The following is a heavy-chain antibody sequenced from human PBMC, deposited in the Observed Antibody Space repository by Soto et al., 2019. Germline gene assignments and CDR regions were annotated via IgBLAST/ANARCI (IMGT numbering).Heavy chain of an antibody. Sequence: PSETLSLTCTVSGGSISNFYWNWIRQPPGKGLEWIGYVDYSGTANYNPSLKSRVSMSVDTSKNQLSLKVTSVTAADTAMYYCARADTAMTTPFDYWGQRTPVTVSS. J-gene: IGHJ4*02. V-gene: IGHV4-59*12. CDR2: VDYSGTA. D-gene: IGHD5-18*01. CDR1: GGSISNFY. CDR3: ARADTAMTTPFDY.